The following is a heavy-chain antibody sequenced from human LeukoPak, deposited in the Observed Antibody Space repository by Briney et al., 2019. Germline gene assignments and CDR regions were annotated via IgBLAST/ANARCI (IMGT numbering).Heavy chain of an antibody. CDR2: IKQDGRDK. V-gene: IGHV3-7*03. J-gene: IGHJ4*02. Sequence: GGSLRLSCAVSGFTFSSYRMSWVRQAPGKGLEWVANIKQDGRDKYYADSVKGRFSISRENAKDSLYLQMNRLRAEDTAVYYCAKEWYEALDYWGQGTLVTVSS. CDR1: GFTFSSYR. CDR3: AKEWYEALDY. D-gene: IGHD6-13*01.